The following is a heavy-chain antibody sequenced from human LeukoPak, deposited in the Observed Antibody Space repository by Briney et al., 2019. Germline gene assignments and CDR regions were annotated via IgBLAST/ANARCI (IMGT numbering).Heavy chain of an antibody. CDR3: ARGDTMVRGVIAYYYYGWAV. D-gene: IGHD3-10*01. J-gene: IGHJ6*04. V-gene: IGHV4-59*01. CDR1: GGSISSYY. CDR2: IYYSGST. Sequence: SETMSLTSTVSGGSISSYYWSWLRQPPGEGLEWIGYIYYSGSTNYNPCLKSRVTISLDTHKNQFPLHLSSVNAADTGVYYCARGDTMVRGVIAYYYYGWAVWGKGTTVTVSS.